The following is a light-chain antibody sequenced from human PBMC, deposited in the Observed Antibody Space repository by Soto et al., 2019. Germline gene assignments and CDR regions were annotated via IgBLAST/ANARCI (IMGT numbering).Light chain of an antibody. V-gene: IGKV1-5*01. CDR1: QNITTW. CDR3: QQRSYWPLT. Sequence: IQMSWYPSPGRAWVEASLTITCPASQNITTWLARYQQRPGKAPNLLIYDVSSLQSGVPSRFSGTESGTEFTLTISSLDPADFSVYCYQQRSYWPLTFGGGTKVDIK. J-gene: IGKJ4*01. CDR2: DVS.